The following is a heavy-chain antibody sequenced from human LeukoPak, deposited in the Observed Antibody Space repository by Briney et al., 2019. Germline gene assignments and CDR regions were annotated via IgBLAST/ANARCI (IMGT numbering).Heavy chain of an antibody. J-gene: IGHJ5*02. CDR1: GFSFSSYW. CDR2: IKQDGRER. Sequence: PGGSLRLSCAASGFSFSSYWMTWVRQAPGKGLEWVANIKQDGRERYYVDSVKGRFTISRDNARNSLYLQMNSLRAEDTAVHYCAGEGGDSSSWYPNWFDPWGQGTLVTVSS. V-gene: IGHV3-7*01. D-gene: IGHD6-13*01. CDR3: AGEGGDSSSWYPNWFDP.